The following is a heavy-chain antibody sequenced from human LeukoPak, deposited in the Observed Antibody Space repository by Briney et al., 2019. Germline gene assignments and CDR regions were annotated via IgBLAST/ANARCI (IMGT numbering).Heavy chain of an antibody. D-gene: IGHD4-17*01. Sequence: GASVKVSCKTSGFTFSTSAVQWVRQARGQRLEWIGWIIVGSGATNYAQSLQGRFTITRDMSTNTAYVELSSLGSEDSAVYYCAAELYGVYTDCCTFHLWGQGTVVTVSS. CDR3: AAELYGVYTDCCTFHL. V-gene: IGHV1-58*01. J-gene: IGHJ3*01. CDR1: GFTFSTSA. CDR2: IIVGSGAT.